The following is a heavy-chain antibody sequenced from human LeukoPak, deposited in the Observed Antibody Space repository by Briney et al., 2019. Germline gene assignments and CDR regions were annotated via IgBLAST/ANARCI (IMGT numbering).Heavy chain of an antibody. CDR1: AATFTGNA. CDR3: ASGIVVVVAANYYYYYYMDV. V-gene: IGHV1-69*06. CDR2: IIPIFGTA. Sequence: SVTVSFKASAATFTGNAIGWVRQPPGQGLGWMGGIIPIFGTANDAQKFQGRVTITADKSTSTAYMELSSLRSEDTAVYYCASGIVVVVAANYYYYYYMDVWGKGTRSPSP. J-gene: IGHJ6*03. D-gene: IGHD2-15*01.